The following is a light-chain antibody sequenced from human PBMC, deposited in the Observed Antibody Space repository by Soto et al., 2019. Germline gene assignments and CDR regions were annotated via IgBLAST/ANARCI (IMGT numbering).Light chain of an antibody. V-gene: IGLV2-14*01. Sequence: QSVLTQPASVSGSPGQSITISCTGTSSDVGAYNLVSWYQHLPDKAPKLIISEVTNRPSGVSDRFSGSKSGNTASLTISGLQAEEEDDYYCASITTTNFVFGGGTKVTVL. CDR1: SSDVGAYNL. CDR2: EVT. J-gene: IGLJ1*01. CDR3: ASITTTNFV.